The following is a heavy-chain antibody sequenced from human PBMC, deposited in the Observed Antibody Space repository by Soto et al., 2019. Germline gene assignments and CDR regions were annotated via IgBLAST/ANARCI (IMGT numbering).Heavy chain of an antibody. V-gene: IGHV4-61*01. CDR2: IYYSGST. J-gene: IGHJ4*02. CDR3: ARGVYYYDSSGYYSDY. CDR1: GGSVSSGSYY. D-gene: IGHD3-22*01. Sequence: PSETLSLTCTVSGGSVSSGSYYWSWIRQPPGKGLEWIGYIYYSGSTNYNPSLKSRVTISVDTSKNQFSLKLSCVTAAYTAVYYCARGVYYYDSSGYYSDYWGQGTLVTVSS.